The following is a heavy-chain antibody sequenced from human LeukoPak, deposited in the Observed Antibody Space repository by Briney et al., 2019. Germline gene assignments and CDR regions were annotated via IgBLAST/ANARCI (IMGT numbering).Heavy chain of an antibody. D-gene: IGHD1-26*01. CDR1: GFTFSSHR. J-gene: IGHJ6*04. CDR3: ARDSGRYGYYMDV. V-gene: IGHV3-48*01. CDR2: ISGSSDDI. Sequence: GGSLRLSCAASGFTFSSHRMNWVRQAPGKRLEWVADISGSSDDIHYADSVTGRFTISRDNAKNSVYLQMNSLRVEDTAVYYCARDSGRYGYYMDVWGKGTTVTVSS.